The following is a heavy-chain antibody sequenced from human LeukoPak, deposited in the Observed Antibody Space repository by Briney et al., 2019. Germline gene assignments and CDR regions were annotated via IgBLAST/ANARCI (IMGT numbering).Heavy chain of an antibody. CDR2: LHYSGSS. CDR3: ARTGGFRPHWFDP. V-gene: IGHV4-39*01. Sequence: SETLSLTCTVSGGSISSGSYYGGWIRQPPGKGLEWIGSLHYSGSSYNDPSVNSRVIISADTSKNQFSLKLSSVTAADTAVYYCARTGGFRPHWFDPWGQGTLVTVSS. J-gene: IGHJ5*02. D-gene: IGHD3-16*01. CDR1: GGSISSGSYY.